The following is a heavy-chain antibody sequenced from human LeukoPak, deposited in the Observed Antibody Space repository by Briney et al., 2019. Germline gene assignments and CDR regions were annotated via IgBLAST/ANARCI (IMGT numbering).Heavy chain of an antibody. J-gene: IGHJ6*02. CDR2: INGDGRNI. CDR1: GFSFSSYW. CDR3: TRDLMDYDVSTGLHHYYMDV. D-gene: IGHD3-9*01. Sequence: GGSLRLSCAASGFSFSSYWMHWVRQDPRKGLVWVSRINGDGRNINYADSVRGRFTISRDNAKNTLYLQMNTLRVEDTAVYYCTRDLMDYDVSTGLHHYYMDVWGQGTTVTVSS. V-gene: IGHV3-74*01.